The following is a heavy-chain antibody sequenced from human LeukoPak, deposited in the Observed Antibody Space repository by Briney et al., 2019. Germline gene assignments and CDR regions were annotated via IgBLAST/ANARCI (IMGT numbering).Heavy chain of an antibody. V-gene: IGHV3-9*01. D-gene: IGHD3-10*01. CDR2: ISWNSGSI. J-gene: IGHJ4*02. CDR3: AKDMVRFGESTLDLDY. Sequence: GGSLRLSCAASGFTFDDYAMHWVRQAPGKGLEWVSGISWNSGSIGYADSVKGRFTISRDNAKNSLYLQMNSLRAEDTALYYCAKDMVRFGESTLDLDYWGQGTLVTVSS. CDR1: GFTFDDYA.